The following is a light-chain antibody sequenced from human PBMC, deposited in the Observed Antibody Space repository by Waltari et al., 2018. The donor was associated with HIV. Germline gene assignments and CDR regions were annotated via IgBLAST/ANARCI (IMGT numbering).Light chain of an antibody. Sequence: QSALTQPPSASGSPGQSVTISCTGTSSDLGAYNYVSGYQQHPDKAPKLMIYDVSKRPSGVPDRFSGSKSGNTASLTVSGLQTEDEADYYCSSYAGSNNPYVFGTGTKVTVL. CDR3: SSYAGSNNPYV. CDR1: SSDLGAYNY. J-gene: IGLJ1*01. V-gene: IGLV2-8*01. CDR2: DVS.